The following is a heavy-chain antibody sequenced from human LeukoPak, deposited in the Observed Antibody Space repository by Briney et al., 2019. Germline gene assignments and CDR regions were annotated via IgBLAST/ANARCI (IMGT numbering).Heavy chain of an antibody. CDR1: GLTFSNSW. V-gene: IGHV3-74*01. J-gene: IGHJ1*01. Sequence: GGSLRLSCEASGLTFSNSWMHWVRQVPGKGLVWVSRINNEGTTISYADSVKGRFTISRDNAKNTLYLQMNSLRAEDTAVYYCARVSGLGMNEYYQYWGQGTLVTVAS. D-gene: IGHD3-10*01. CDR2: INNEGTTI. CDR3: ARVSGLGMNEYYQY.